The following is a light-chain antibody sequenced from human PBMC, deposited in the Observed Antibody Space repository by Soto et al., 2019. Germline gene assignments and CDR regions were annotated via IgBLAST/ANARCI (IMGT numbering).Light chain of an antibody. J-gene: IGKJ1*01. CDR3: QHYGSSRT. Sequence: EIVLTQSPGTLSLSPGERATLSYRASQSVSSSLAWYQQRPGQAPRLLIYDASSRATSIPDRFSGSGSGTDFTLTISRLEPEDFAVYYCQHYGSSRTFGQGTKVEIK. CDR1: QSVSSS. V-gene: IGKV3-20*01. CDR2: DAS.